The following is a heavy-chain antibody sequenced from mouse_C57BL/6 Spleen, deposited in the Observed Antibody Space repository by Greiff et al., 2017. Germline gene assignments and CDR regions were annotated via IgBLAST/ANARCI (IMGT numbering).Heavy chain of an antibody. V-gene: IGHV14-2*01. J-gene: IGHJ3*01. CDR3: ASAYYSNYEGFAY. CDR1: GFNIKDYY. Sequence: VQLQQSGAELVKPGASVKLSCTASGFNIKDYYMHWVKQRTEQGLEWIGRIDPEDGETKYAPKFQGKATLTADTSSNTAYLQLSSLTSEDTAVYYCASAYYSNYEGFAYWGQGTLVTVSA. D-gene: IGHD2-5*01. CDR2: IDPEDGET.